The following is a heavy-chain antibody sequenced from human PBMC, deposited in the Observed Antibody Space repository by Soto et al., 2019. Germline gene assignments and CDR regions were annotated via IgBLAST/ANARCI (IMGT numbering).Heavy chain of an antibody. CDR2: LNGGTGQT. D-gene: IGHD1-1*01. J-gene: IGHJ6*02. Sequence: VXSVKVSCKASVYTFSTYAMHWVRQAPGQSLEWMGWLNGGTGQTRYSQKFQDRVIITRDTSASTGYMELSSLTSEDTAVYYCARGKGMEENYFYYGLDIWGQGTTVTVSS. CDR3: ARGKGMEENYFYYGLDI. CDR1: VYTFSTYA. V-gene: IGHV1-3*01.